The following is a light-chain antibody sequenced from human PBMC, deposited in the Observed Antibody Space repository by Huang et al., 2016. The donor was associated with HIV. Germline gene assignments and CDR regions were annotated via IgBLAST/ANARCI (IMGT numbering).Light chain of an antibody. Sequence: EIVLTQSPATLSLSPGERATLSCRASQQISGYLAWYQQKPGQAPRLLIYEASIRATGIPVRFSGSGSGTDFTFSISSLEPEDFAFYYCQQRAGWPLTFGGGTKVEIK. CDR1: QQISGY. CDR2: EAS. CDR3: QQRAGWPLT. J-gene: IGKJ4*01. V-gene: IGKV3-11*01.